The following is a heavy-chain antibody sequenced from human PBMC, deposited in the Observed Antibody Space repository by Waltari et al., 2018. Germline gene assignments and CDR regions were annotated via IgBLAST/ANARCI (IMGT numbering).Heavy chain of an antibody. D-gene: IGHD3-10*01. CDR2: ISRAGRAT. J-gene: IGHJ4*02. V-gene: IGHV3-23*01. CDR1: GFSFSNYG. Sequence: EVQLLESGETLLQPGGSLRLSCTASGFSFSNYGLTWVRQAPGEFLALVSAISRAGRATFYGCAVRGPSTISRDNSKNTVYLEINSLRVDDTAKYYCARWSVSGSYYDSWGQGILVAVSS. CDR3: ARWSVSGSYYDS.